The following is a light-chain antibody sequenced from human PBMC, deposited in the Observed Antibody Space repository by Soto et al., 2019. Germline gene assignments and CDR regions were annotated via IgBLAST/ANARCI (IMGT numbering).Light chain of an antibody. Sequence: QSVLTQPPSVSGAPGQRVTISSTGSSSNIGAGYDVHWYQQLPGTAPKLLIYGNSNRPSGVPDRFSGSKSGTSASLAITGLQAEDEADYYCQSYDSRLSGFVFGTGTMLTVL. CDR3: QSYDSRLSGFV. CDR2: GNS. J-gene: IGLJ1*01. CDR1: SSNIGAGYD. V-gene: IGLV1-40*01.